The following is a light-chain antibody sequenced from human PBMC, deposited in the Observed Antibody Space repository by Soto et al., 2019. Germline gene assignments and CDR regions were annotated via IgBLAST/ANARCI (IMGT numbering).Light chain of an antibody. CDR1: QGIRSD. J-gene: IGKJ4*01. Sequence: DIQMTQFPSSLSASVGDRVNITCRASQGIRSDLGWYQQKPGEAPKRLIQAASNLQSGVPSRFSGSGSGTEFTLTISSLQPEDSATYYCLQQNSYPLTFGGGTKVEVK. V-gene: IGKV1-17*01. CDR3: LQQNSYPLT. CDR2: AAS.